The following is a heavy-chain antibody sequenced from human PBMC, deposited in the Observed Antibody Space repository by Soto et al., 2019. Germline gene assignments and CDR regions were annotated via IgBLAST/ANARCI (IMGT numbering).Heavy chain of an antibody. CDR2: IYHSGTT. Sequence: SETLSLTCAVSGDSISSGYYWAWIRQPPGKGLEWVASIYHSGTTYYNPSLTSRVTMSVDTSKKQFSLKLTSVTAADTAVYYCARYSSNWFQTEGMDVWGQGTTVTVSS. CDR3: ARYSSNWFQTEGMDV. J-gene: IGHJ6*02. D-gene: IGHD6-13*01. V-gene: IGHV4-38-2*01. CDR1: GDSISSGYY.